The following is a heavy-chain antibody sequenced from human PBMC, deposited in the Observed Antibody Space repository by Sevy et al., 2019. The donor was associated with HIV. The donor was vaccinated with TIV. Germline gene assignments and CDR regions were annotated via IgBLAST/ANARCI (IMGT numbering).Heavy chain of an antibody. D-gene: IGHD2-15*01. CDR3: ARFVGYCSGGRCSIIDF. V-gene: IGHV3-30*04. Sequence: GGSLRLSCAASGFSLSDHAVSWVRQTPGKGLEWLAVISYIGRNQYYADSVKGRFTISKDNSKNTLYLQLNSLRAEDTAVDYCARFVGYCSGGRCSIIDFWGQGTLVTVSS. J-gene: IGHJ4*02. CDR1: GFSLSDHA. CDR2: ISYIGRNQ.